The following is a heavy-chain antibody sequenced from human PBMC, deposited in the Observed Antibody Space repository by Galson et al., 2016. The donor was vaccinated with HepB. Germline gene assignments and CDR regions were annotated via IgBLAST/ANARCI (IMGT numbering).Heavy chain of an antibody. CDR3: ARGGGDCSIDY. CDR1: GFTFSSYD. J-gene: IGHJ4*02. CDR2: IGTAGDT. V-gene: IGHV3-13*01. Sequence: SLRLSCAASGFTFSSYDMYWVRQATGKGLEWVSTIGTAGDTYYPDSMKGRFTISREDAKNSLYLQMNSLRAGDTAVYYCARGGGDCSIDYWGQGTLVTVSS. D-gene: IGHD2-21*01.